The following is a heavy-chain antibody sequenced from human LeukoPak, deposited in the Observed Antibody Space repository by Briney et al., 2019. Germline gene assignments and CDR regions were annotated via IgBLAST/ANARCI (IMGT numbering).Heavy chain of an antibody. CDR2: INHSGST. V-gene: IGHV4-34*01. CDR3: ARYYDFWSGYHSDY. D-gene: IGHD3-3*01. Sequence: SETLSLTCAVYGGSFSGYYWSWIRQPPGKGLEWIGEINHSGSTNYNPSLKSRVTISVDTSKNQFSLKLSSVTAADTAVYYCARYYDFWSGYHSDYWGQGTLVTVSS. J-gene: IGHJ4*02. CDR1: GGSFSGYY.